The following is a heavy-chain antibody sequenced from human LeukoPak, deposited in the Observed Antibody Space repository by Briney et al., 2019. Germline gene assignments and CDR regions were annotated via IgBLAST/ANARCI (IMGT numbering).Heavy chain of an antibody. V-gene: IGHV3-53*01. CDR1: GFTFSSYS. Sequence: GGSLRLSCAASGFTFSSYSMNWVRQGPGKGLEWVSVIYSGGSTYYADSVKGRFTISRDNSKNTLYLQMNSLRAEDTAVYYCAREVVVAATRYNWFDPWGQGTLVTVSS. CDR3: AREVVVAATRYNWFDP. CDR2: IYSGGST. J-gene: IGHJ5*02. D-gene: IGHD2-15*01.